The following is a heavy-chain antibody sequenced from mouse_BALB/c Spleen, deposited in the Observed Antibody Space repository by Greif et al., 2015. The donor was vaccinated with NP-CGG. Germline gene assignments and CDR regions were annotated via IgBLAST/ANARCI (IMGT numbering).Heavy chain of an antibody. V-gene: IGHV14-1*02. CDR3: ASYHGFAY. Sequence: VTLKVSGAELVRPGALVKLSCKASGFNIKDYYMHWVKQRPEQGLEWIGWIDPENGNTIYDPKFQGKASITADTSSNTAYLQLSSLTSEDTAVYYCASYHGFAYWGQGTLVTVSA. J-gene: IGHJ3*01. CDR1: GFNIKDYY. CDR2: IDPENGNT.